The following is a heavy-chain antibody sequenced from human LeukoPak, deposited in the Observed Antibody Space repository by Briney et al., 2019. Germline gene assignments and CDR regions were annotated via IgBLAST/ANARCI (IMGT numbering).Heavy chain of an antibody. CDR2: ISYDGSNK. D-gene: IGHD3-9*01. CDR3: ARDRSEDYDISRGDNRKLDY. J-gene: IGHJ4*02. Sequence: SGGSLRLSCAASGFTFSSYGMHWVRQAPGKGLEWVAVISYDGSNKYYADSVKGRFTISRDNAKNSLYLQMNSLRAEDTAVYYCARDRSEDYDISRGDNRKLDYWGQGTLVTVSS. V-gene: IGHV3-30*12. CDR1: GFTFSSYG.